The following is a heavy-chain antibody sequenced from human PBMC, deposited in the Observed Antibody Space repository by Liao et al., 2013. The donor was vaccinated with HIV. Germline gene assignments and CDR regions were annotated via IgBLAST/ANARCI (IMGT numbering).Heavy chain of an antibody. D-gene: IGHD3-3*01. CDR1: SGSISSAGYS. J-gene: IGHJ4*02. V-gene: IGHV4-30-2*01. CDR3: ARGVGGTYYDFWSGSPEPFDY. CDR2: IYHDGST. Sequence: QLQLQESGSGLVKPSQTLSLTCAVSSGSISSAGYSWNWIRQTPGKGLEWIGYIYHDGSTYYSPSLKSRVTMSVDTSKNQFSLKLSSVTAADTAVYYCARGVGGTYYDFWSGSPEPFDYWGQGTLVTVSS.